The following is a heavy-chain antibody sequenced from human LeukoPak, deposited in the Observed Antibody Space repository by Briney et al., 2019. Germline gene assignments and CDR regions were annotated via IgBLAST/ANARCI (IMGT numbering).Heavy chain of an antibody. CDR3: AKDMDSSAWYYFDS. CDR1: GFTFRNYA. Sequence: GGSLRLSCAASGFTFRNYALSWVRQAPGKGLEWVSGVSGSGDSTYYADSVKGRFTISRDNSKNTLYLQMSSLRAEDTAVYYCAKDMDSSAWYYFDSWGQGTLVTVSS. J-gene: IGHJ4*02. D-gene: IGHD6-19*01. CDR2: VSGSGDST. V-gene: IGHV3-23*01.